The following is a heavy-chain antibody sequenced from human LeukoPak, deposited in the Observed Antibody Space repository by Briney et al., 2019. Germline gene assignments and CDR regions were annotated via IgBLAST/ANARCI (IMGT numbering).Heavy chain of an antibody. CDR1: GGSISSGGYY. J-gene: IGHJ5*02. D-gene: IGHD6-13*01. V-gene: IGHV4-31*03. CDR2: IYYSGST. Sequence: SQTLSLTCTVSGGSISSGGYYWSWIRQHPGKDLEWIGNIYYSGSTYYNPSLKSRVTISVDTSKNQFSLKLSSVTAADTAVYYCARVYSSSWPDFDPWGQGTLVTVSS. CDR3: ARVYSSSWPDFDP.